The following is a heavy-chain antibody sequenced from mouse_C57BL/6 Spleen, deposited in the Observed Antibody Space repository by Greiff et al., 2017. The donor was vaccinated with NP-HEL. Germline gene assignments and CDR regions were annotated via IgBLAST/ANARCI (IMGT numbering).Heavy chain of an antibody. CDR2: ISSGGDYI. D-gene: IGHD1-3*01. V-gene: IGHV5-9-1*02. CDR1: GFTFSSYA. J-gene: IGHJ4*01. Sequence: DVMLVESGEGLVKPGGSLKLSCAASGFTFSSYAMSWVRQTPEKRLEWVAYISSGGDYIYYADTVTGRFTISRDNARNTLYLQMSSLKSEDTAMYYCTRDNYHYYALDYWGQGTSGTVSS. CDR3: TRDNYHYYALDY.